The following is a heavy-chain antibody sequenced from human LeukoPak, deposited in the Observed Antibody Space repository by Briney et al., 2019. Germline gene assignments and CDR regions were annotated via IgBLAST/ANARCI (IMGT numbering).Heavy chain of an antibody. CDR1: GYTFSSYD. Sequence: AASVMVSCKASGYTFSSYDINWVRQATGQGLEWMGWMNPNSGNTGYAQKFQGRVTMTRNTSISTAYMELSSLRSEDTAVYYCVNSLWFGNDAFDIWGQGTMVTVSS. CDR3: VNSLWFGNDAFDI. CDR2: MNPNSGNT. D-gene: IGHD3-10*01. V-gene: IGHV1-8*02. J-gene: IGHJ3*02.